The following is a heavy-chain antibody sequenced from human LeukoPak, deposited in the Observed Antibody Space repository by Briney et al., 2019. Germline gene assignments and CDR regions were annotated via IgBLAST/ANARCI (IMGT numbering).Heavy chain of an antibody. CDR3: ARRYCSGGSCYHFDY. CDR1: GYSFTSYW. V-gene: IGHV5-51*01. J-gene: IGHJ4*02. D-gene: IGHD2-15*01. CDR2: IYPGDSDT. Sequence: GASLQISCKGSGYSFTSYWIGWVRQLPGKGLEWMGIIYPGDSDTRYSPSFQGQVTISADRSISTAYLQWSSLKASDTAMYYCARRYCSGGSCYHFDYWGQGTLVTVSS.